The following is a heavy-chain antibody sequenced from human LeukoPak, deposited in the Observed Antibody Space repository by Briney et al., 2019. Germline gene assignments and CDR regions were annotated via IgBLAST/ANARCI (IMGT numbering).Heavy chain of an antibody. J-gene: IGHJ4*02. CDR1: GFTFSSYS. D-gene: IGHD2-21*01. CDR3: ATRGYCGGDCYFDY. V-gene: IGHV3-21*01. Sequence: GGSLRLSCAASGFTFSSYSMNWVRQAPGKGLEWVSSISSSSSYIYYADSVKGRFTISRDNAKNSLYLQMNSLRAEDTAVYYCATRGYCGGDCYFDYWGQGTLVTVSS. CDR2: ISSSSSYI.